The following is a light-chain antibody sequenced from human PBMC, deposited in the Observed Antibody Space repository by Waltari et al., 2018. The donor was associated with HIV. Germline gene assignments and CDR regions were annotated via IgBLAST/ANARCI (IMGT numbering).Light chain of an antibody. J-gene: IGLJ2*01. CDR2: DFS. CDR3: TSYTSTPITSGVG. V-gene: IGLV2-14*03. Sequence: QYALIQHASVSGSSGQSITIPCTAPHSDVVIHDPNYVFCYYRHPGKVPKLPIYDFSNRPSAVSNRFSGSKSGSTASLTISGLPVVDESDYFCTSYTSTPITSGVGFGGGTTVTVL. CDR1: HSDVVIHDPNY.